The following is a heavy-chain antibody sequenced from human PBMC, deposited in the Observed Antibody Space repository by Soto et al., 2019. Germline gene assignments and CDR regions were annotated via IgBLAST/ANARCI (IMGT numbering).Heavy chain of an antibody. V-gene: IGHV3-74*03. Sequence: GGSLRLSCAASDFSLSPYWMHWVRQVPGRGLEWVARLSSDGFGAAYADSVKGRFFISRDIARNTLSLQMNSLRADDTAVYYFARDLGGPDYWGRGTSVTVSS. CDR3: ARDLGGPDY. CDR1: DFSLSPYW. D-gene: IGHD3-16*01. J-gene: IGHJ4*02. CDR2: LSSDGFGA.